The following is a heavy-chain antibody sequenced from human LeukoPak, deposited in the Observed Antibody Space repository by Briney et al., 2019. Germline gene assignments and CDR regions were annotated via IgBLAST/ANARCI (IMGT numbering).Heavy chain of an antibody. J-gene: IGHJ6*03. D-gene: IGHD3-10*01. CDR1: GGSFSGYY. CDR2: INHSGST. Sequence: SETLSLTCAVYGGSFSGYYWSWIRQPPGKGLEWIGEINHSGSTNYNPSLKSRVTISVDTSKNQFSLKLSSVTAADTAVYYCARVHRVLLWFGELLNYYYMDVWGKGTTVTVSS. CDR3: ARVHRVLLWFGELLNYYYMDV. V-gene: IGHV4-34*01.